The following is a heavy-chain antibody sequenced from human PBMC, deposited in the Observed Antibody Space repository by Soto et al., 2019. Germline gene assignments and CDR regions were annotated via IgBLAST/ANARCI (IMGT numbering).Heavy chain of an antibody. D-gene: IGHD3-9*01. CDR1: GGSISSYY. CDR3: ARGLPPHITYYDILTGYLHNFYFDY. Sequence: PSETLSLTCTVSGGSISSYYWSWIRQPPGKGLEWIGYIYYSGSTNYNPSLKSRVTISVDTSKNQFSLKLSSVTAADTAVYYCARGLPPHITYYDILTGYLHNFYFDYWGQGTLVTVS. CDR2: IYYSGST. V-gene: IGHV4-59*01. J-gene: IGHJ4*02.